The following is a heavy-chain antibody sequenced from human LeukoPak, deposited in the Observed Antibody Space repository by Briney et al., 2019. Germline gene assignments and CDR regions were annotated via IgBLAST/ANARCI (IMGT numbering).Heavy chain of an antibody. CDR3: ARHEGVWFGELFPLDY. J-gene: IGHJ4*02. D-gene: IGHD3-10*01. V-gene: IGHV4-39*01. CDR2: SYYSGST. Sequence: SETLSLTCTVSGGSISSHNYYWVWIRQPPGKGLEWIGSSYYSGSTYYNPSLKSRVTISVDTSKNQFSLKLSSVTAADTAVYYCARHEGVWFGELFPLDYWGQGSLVTVSS. CDR1: GGSISSHNYY.